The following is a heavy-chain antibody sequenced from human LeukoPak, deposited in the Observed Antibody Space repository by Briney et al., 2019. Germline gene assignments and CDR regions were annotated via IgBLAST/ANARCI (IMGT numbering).Heavy chain of an antibody. Sequence: ASVKVSCKASGYTFTGYYMHWVRQAPGQGLEWMGWINPNSGGTNYAQKFQGRVTMTRDTSISTAYMELSRLRSDDTAVYYCARGWAPLGMTDAFDIWGQGTMVTVSS. V-gene: IGHV1-2*02. CDR3: ARGWAPLGMTDAFDI. CDR2: INPNSGGT. D-gene: IGHD7-27*01. J-gene: IGHJ3*02. CDR1: GYTFTGYY.